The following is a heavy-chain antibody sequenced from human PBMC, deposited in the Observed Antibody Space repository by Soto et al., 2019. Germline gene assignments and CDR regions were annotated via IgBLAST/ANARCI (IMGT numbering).Heavy chain of an antibody. CDR1: GGSISSDY. D-gene: IGHD3-22*01. J-gene: IGHJ1*01. V-gene: IGHV4-4*07. Sequence: SETLSLTCTVSGGSISSDYWSWIRQPAGKGLEWIGRIYTSGSTNYNPSLKSRVTMSVDTSKNQFSLKLSSVTAADTAVYYCARDFYDSSGYPGYFQHWGQGTLVTVS. CDR2: IYTSGST. CDR3: ARDFYDSSGYPGYFQH.